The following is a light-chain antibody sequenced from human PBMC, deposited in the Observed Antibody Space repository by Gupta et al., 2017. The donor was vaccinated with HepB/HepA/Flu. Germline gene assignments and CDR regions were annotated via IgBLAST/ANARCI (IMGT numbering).Light chain of an antibody. V-gene: IGLV2-23*02. CDR1: SNDVGSYDL. CDR2: DVT. CDR3: CSYAGSGTFYV. Sequence: HSALTQPASVSGSPGQSITISCTGTSNDVGSYDLVSWYQHHPGKAPKLMIYDVTKRPSGVSNRFSGSKSGNTASLTISGLQAEDEADYYCCSYAGSGTFYVFGTGTKVTVL. J-gene: IGLJ1*01.